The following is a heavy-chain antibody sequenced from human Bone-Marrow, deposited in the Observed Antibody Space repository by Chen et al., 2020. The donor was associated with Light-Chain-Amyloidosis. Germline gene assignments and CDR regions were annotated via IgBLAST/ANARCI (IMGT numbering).Heavy chain of an antibody. V-gene: IGHV4-34*01. CDR3: ARGITGIVGATVYFDY. D-gene: IGHD1-26*01. CDR2: INHSGST. J-gene: IGHJ4*02. CDR1: GGSFSGYY. Sequence: QVQLQQWGAGLLKPSETLSLTCAVYGGSFSGYYWSWIRQPPGKGLEWIGEINHSGSTNYNPSLKSRVTISVDTSKNQCSLKLSAATAADTAVYYCARGITGIVGATVYFDYWGQGTLVTVSS.